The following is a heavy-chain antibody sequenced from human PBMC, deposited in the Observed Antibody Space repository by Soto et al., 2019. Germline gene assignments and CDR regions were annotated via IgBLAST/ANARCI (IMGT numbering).Heavy chain of an antibody. D-gene: IGHD3-3*01. CDR1: GFTFGDYA. Sequence: SLRLSCTASGFTFGDYAMSWFRQAPGKGLEWVGFIRSKAYGGTTEYAASVKGRFTISRDDSKSIAYLQMKSLKTEDTAAYYCTREVNYDFWSGYYGMAAGYWGQGTLVTVSS. CDR3: TREVNYDFWSGYYGMAAGY. CDR2: IRSKAYGGTT. V-gene: IGHV3-49*03. J-gene: IGHJ4*02.